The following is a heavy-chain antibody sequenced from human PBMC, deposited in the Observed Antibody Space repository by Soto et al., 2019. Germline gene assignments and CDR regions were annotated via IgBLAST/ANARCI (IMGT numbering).Heavy chain of an antibody. J-gene: IGHJ4*02. CDR1: GGSISSYY. V-gene: IGHV4-59*01. D-gene: IGHD6-6*01. Sequence: SETLSLTCTVSGGSISSYYWSWIRQPPGKGLEWIGYIYYSGSTNYNPSLKSRVTISVDTSKNQFSLKLSSVTAADTAVYYCASSSGRYFDYWGQGTLVTASS. CDR2: IYYSGST. CDR3: ASSSGRYFDY.